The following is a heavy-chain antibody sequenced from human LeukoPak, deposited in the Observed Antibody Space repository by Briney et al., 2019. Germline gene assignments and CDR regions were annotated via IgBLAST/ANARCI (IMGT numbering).Heavy chain of an antibody. J-gene: IGHJ4*02. D-gene: IGHD6-13*01. CDR3: AKGLRIAAAGPFDY. CDR2: ISGSGGTT. Sequence: GGSLRLSCVASGFPFSSYWMTWVRQAPGKGLEWVSSISGSGGTTHYADSVKGRFAISRDNSKNTLYLQMNSLRAEDTAIYYCAKGLRIAAAGPFDYWGQGILVTVSS. V-gene: IGHV3-23*01. CDR1: GFPFSSYW.